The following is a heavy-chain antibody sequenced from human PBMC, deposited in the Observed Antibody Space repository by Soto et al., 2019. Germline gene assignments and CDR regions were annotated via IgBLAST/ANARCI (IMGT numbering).Heavy chain of an antibody. CDR2: ISSSSSYT. D-gene: IGHD2-21*02. V-gene: IGHV3-11*06. CDR1: GFTFSDYY. CDR3: ARDRIAYCGGDCYLDI. J-gene: IGHJ3*02. Sequence: QVQLVESGGGLVKPGGSLRLSCAASGFTFSDYYMSWIRQAPGKGLEWVSYISSSSSYTNYADSVKGRFTNSRDNAKNSLYLQMNSLRAEDTAVYYCARDRIAYCGGDCYLDIWGQGTMVTVSS.